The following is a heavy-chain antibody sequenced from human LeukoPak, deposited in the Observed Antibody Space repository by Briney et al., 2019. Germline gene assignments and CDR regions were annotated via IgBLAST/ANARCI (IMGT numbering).Heavy chain of an antibody. Sequence: SGGSLRLSCAASGLTFNIYEMSWVRQAPGKGLEWVSYISSSGSTIYYVDSVKGRFTVSRDNAKNSLYLQMSSLRAEDTAVYYCARIAVNNWFFDLWGRGTLVTVSS. V-gene: IGHV3-48*03. CDR1: GLTFNIYE. D-gene: IGHD6-19*01. J-gene: IGHJ2*01. CDR3: ARIAVNNWFFDL. CDR2: ISSSGSTI.